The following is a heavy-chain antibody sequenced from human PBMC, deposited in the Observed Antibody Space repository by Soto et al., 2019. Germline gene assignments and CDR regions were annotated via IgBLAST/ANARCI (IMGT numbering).Heavy chain of an antibody. CDR2: IIPILGIA. CDR1: GGTFSSYT. CDR3: ARAMVRGVIIDGMDV. D-gene: IGHD3-10*01. V-gene: IGHV1-69*02. Sequence: QVQLVQSGAEVKKPGSSVKVSCKASGGTFSSYTISWVRQAPGQGLEWMGRIIPILGIANYAKKFQGRVTITADKSTSTAYMELSSLRSEDTAVYYCARAMVRGVIIDGMDVWGQGTTVTVSS. J-gene: IGHJ6*02.